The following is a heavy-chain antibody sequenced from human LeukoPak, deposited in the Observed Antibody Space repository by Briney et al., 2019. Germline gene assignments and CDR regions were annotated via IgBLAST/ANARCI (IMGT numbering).Heavy chain of an antibody. CDR2: IKSKTDGGTT. D-gene: IGHD2-2*01. J-gene: IGHJ4*02. V-gene: IGHV3-15*01. CDR3: TTEDIVVVPAADY. Sequence: GGSLRLSCAASGFTLSTAWMNWVRQAPGKGLEWVGRIKSKTDGGTTDYAAPVKGRFTISRDDSKNTLYLQMNSLKTEDTAVYYCTTEDIVVVPAADYWGQGTLVTVSS. CDR1: GFTLSTAW.